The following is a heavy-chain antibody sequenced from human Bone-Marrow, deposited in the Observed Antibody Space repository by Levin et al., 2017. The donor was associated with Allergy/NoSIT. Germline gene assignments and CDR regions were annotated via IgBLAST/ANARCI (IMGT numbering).Heavy chain of an antibody. CDR2: IYYDGNT. CDR1: GFTVSHNF. CDR3: ARDPGVRGNYFWYFDL. V-gene: IGHV3-53*01. J-gene: IGHJ2*01. D-gene: IGHD1-26*01. Sequence: GESLKISCAASGFTVSHNFMSWVRQAPGKGLEWVSVIYYDGNTNYADSVKGRFTISRDNSKNTLYLQMNSLRAEDTAIYYCARDPGVRGNYFWYFDLWGRGTLVTVSS.